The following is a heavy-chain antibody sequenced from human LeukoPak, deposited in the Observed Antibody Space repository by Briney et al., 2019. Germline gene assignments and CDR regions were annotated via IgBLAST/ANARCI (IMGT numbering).Heavy chain of an antibody. J-gene: IGHJ4*02. D-gene: IGHD1-26*01. CDR1: GFTFDDYA. CDR2: ISWNSGSI. CDR3: AKDPWDE. Sequence: GGSLRLSCAASGFTFDDYAMHWVRQAPGKGLEWVSGISWNSGSIGYADSVKGRFTISRDNAKNSLYLQMNSLRAEDTAVYYCAKDPWDERGQGTLVTVSS. V-gene: IGHV3-9*01.